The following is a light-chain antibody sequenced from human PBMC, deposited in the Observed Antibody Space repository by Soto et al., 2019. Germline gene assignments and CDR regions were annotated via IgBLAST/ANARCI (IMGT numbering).Light chain of an antibody. CDR1: QSVGSY. CDR2: DAS. CDR3: QQRSNWRVT. V-gene: IGKV3-11*01. Sequence: EIVLTQSPATLSLSPGERATLSCRASQSVGSYLAWYQQKPGQAPRLLIYDASNRATGIPARFSGSGSGTDFTLTISSLEPGDIAVYYCQQRSNWRVTFGGGTKVDIK. J-gene: IGKJ4*01.